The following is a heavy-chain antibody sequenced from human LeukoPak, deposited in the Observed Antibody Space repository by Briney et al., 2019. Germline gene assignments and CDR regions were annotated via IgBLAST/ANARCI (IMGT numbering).Heavy chain of an antibody. V-gene: IGHV4-34*01. Sequence: SETLSLTCAVYGGSFSGYYWSWLRQPPGKGLEWIGEINHSGSTNYNPSLKSRVTISVDTSKNQFSLKLSSVTAADTAVYYCARRTYYYDSSGYYRWFDPWGQGTLVTVSS. D-gene: IGHD3-22*01. CDR1: GGSFSGYY. CDR2: INHSGST. J-gene: IGHJ5*02. CDR3: ARRTYYYDSSGYYRWFDP.